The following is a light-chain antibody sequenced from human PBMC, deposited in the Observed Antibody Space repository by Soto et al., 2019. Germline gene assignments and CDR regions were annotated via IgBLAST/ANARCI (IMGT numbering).Light chain of an antibody. CDR2: GAS. CDR1: QAISSY. CDR3: QQFNDYPLT. J-gene: IGKJ4*01. V-gene: IGKV1-9*01. Sequence: DIQLTQSPSFLSASVGDRATITCRASQAISSYLAWYQQKPGKPPKLLIYGASTLQSDVPSRFSGSGSGTEFTLTVSSLQAEDSATYYCQQFNDYPLTFGGGTKVEIK.